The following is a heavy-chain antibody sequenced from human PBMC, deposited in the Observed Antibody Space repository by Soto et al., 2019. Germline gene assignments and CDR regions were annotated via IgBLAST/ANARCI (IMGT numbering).Heavy chain of an antibody. CDR3: AKDTGSN. CDR2: ISWNSNTI. CDR1: GCTFDTYS. J-gene: IGHJ4*02. Sequence: LGLSCSPSGCTFDTYSMPLVRQGPGKGLEWVSGISWNSNTIAYADSVKGRFTISRDNAKNSLYLQMNSLRAEDTVFYCCAKDTGSNWDQGTLGTFSS. V-gene: IGHV3-9*01.